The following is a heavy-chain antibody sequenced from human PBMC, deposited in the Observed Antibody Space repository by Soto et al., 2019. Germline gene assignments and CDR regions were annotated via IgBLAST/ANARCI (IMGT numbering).Heavy chain of an antibody. V-gene: IGHV5-51*01. CDR1: GYSFSTYW. J-gene: IGHJ3*02. Sequence: PGESLKISCKGSGYSFSTYWIAWVRQMPGKGLEWMGIIYPGDSDTRYSPSFQGQVTISADKSISTAYLQWTSLKASDTAMYYCARSLHTHYDSSGYVLPDAFDIWAQGTMVTV. D-gene: IGHD3-22*01. CDR3: ARSLHTHYDSSGYVLPDAFDI. CDR2: IYPGDSDT.